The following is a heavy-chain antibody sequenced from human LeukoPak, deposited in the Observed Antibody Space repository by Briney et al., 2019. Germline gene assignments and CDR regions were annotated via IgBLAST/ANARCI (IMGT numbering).Heavy chain of an antibody. CDR1: GGTFSSYA. D-gene: IGHD3-3*01. Sequence: SVKVSCKASGGTFSSYAISWVRQAPGQGLEWVGGIIPIFGTANYAQKFQGRVTITADESTSTAYMELSSLRSEDTAVYYCARGGLRFLEWLETERWFDPWGQGTLVTVSS. CDR2: IIPIFGTA. CDR3: ARGGLRFLEWLETERWFDP. J-gene: IGHJ5*02. V-gene: IGHV1-69*13.